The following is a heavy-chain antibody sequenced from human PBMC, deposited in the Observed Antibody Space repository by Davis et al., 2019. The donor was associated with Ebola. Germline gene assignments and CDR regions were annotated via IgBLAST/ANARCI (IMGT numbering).Heavy chain of an antibody. CDR2: FYYTGTA. D-gene: IGHD1-20*01. Sequence: SETLSLTCTVSGGAIRSSSYCWGWIRQPPGKGLEWIGNFYYTGTATYNPSLKSRVTMFIDTSRNQISLKLTSVTAADTSVYYCARQTDNWNDFDYWGQGILVTVSS. CDR3: ARQTDNWNDFDY. CDR1: GGAIRSSSYC. J-gene: IGHJ4*02. V-gene: IGHV4-39*01.